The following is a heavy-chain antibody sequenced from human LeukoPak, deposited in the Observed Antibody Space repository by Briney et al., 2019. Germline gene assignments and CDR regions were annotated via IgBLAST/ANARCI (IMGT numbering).Heavy chain of an antibody. V-gene: IGHV4-38-2*02. D-gene: IGHD1-1*01. CDR3: ARKQHLEPSYYYYYYMDV. CDR2: IYHSGST. Sequence: SETLSLTCTVSGYSICSGYYWGWIRQPPGKGLEWIGSIYHSGSTHYNPSLKTRVTISVDTSKNQFSLKLSSVTAADTAIYYCARKQHLEPSYYYYYYMDVWGRGTTVTVSS. CDR1: GYSICSGYY. J-gene: IGHJ6*03.